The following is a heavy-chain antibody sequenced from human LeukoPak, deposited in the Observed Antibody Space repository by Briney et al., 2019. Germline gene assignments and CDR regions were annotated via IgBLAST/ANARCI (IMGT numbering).Heavy chain of an antibody. J-gene: IGHJ4*02. V-gene: IGHV1-3*01. CDR3: AREHSTSWSDFDY. CDR1: GYTFTAYA. Sequence: ASVKVSYKASGYTFTAYAIHWVRQAPGQSLQWMGWINAGSDTKYSQKFQGRVTITRDTSASTAYMELSSLRSDDTAVYYCAREHSTSWSDFDYWGQGTLVTVSS. CDR2: INAGSDT. D-gene: IGHD6-13*01.